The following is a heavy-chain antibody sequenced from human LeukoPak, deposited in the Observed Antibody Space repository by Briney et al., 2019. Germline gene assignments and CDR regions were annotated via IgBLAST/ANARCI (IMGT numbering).Heavy chain of an antibody. CDR3: ARGARYFDWLDQDY. V-gene: IGHV1-2*02. Sequence: ASVKVSCKASGYTFTGYYIHWVRQAPGQGLEWMGWINPNSGGTNYAQKFQGRVTMTRDTSISTAYMELSRLRSDDTAVYYCARGARYFDWLDQDYWGQGTLVTVSS. J-gene: IGHJ4*02. D-gene: IGHD3-9*01. CDR1: GYTFTGYY. CDR2: INPNSGGT.